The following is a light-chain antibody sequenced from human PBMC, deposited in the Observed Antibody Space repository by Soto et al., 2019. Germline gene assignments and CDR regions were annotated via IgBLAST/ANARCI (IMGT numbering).Light chain of an antibody. V-gene: IGLV1-51*01. CDR1: SSNIGNNY. CDR3: ATWDSSLSGEV. CDR2: DNN. Sequence: QSVLTQPPSVSAAPGQKVTISCSGSSSNIGNNYVSWYQQLPGTAPKLLIYDNNKRPSGSPDRFSGSKSGTSATLGITGLQTGDEADYHCATWDSSLSGEVFGGGTKLTVL. J-gene: IGLJ2*01.